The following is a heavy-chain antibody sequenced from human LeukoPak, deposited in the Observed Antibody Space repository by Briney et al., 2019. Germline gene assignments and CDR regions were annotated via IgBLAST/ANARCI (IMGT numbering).Heavy chain of an antibody. J-gene: IGHJ4*02. Sequence: GRSLRLSCAASGFTFSSYGVHWVRQAPGKGLEWVAVISYDGSNKYYADSVKGRFTISRDNSKNTLYLQMNSLRAEDTAAYYCAKDLGGAMGHYFDYWGQGTLVTVSS. CDR2: ISYDGSNK. CDR1: GFTFSSYG. D-gene: IGHD3-16*01. CDR3: AKDLGGAMGHYFDY. V-gene: IGHV3-30*18.